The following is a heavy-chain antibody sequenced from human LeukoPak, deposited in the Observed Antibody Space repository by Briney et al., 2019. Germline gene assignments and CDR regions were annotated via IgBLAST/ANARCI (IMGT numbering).Heavy chain of an antibody. CDR2: IYWDDDN. V-gene: IGHV2-5*02. CDR3: AYRPNRHSNGWNTGFFDY. D-gene: IGHD6-25*01. J-gene: IGHJ4*02. Sequence: SGPTLVKPTQTLTXTCTFSGVSLTTYGVGVGWLRQPPAKALEWLAFIYWDDDNRYSPSLKNRLTATKDTSRNQVVLTITNMDPVDTATYYCAYRPNRHSNGWNTGFFDYWGQGTLVTVSS. CDR1: GVSLTTYGVG.